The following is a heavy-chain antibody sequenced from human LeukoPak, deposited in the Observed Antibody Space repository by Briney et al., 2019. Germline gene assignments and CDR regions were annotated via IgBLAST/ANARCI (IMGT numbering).Heavy chain of an antibody. Sequence: GSSVKVSCKASGGTFSNYVFSWVRQAPGQGLEWMGWINPNNGGTNSAQKFQGRVTMTRDTSIGTAYMELNRLTYDDTAVYYCGRDRHWNQGNFDYWGQGTLVTVSS. CDR1: GGTFSNYV. V-gene: IGHV1-2*02. J-gene: IGHJ4*02. D-gene: IGHD1-1*01. CDR3: GRDRHWNQGNFDY. CDR2: INPNNGGT.